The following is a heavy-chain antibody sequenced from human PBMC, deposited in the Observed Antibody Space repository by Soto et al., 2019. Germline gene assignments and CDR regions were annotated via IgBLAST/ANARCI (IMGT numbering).Heavy chain of an antibody. J-gene: IGHJ3*02. D-gene: IGHD3-16*01. CDR2: IQNSGIT. CDR3: ARDPGLNAFDI. Sequence: EVQLVESGGGWVQPGESLRLSCAASGFRGRDNYMSWVRQAPGKGLEWGSLIQNSGITSYADSVKGRMTVSRDNSKNILYLQIDSLRAEDTAVYYCARDPGLNAFDIWGQGTIVSVSS. CDR1: GFRGRDNY. V-gene: IGHV3-66*01.